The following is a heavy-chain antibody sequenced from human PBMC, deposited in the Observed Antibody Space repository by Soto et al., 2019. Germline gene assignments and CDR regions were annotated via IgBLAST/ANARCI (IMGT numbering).Heavy chain of an antibody. Sequence: GGSLRLSCAASGFTFSSYWMSWVRQAPGKGLEWVANIKQDGSEKYYVDSVKGRFTISRDNAKNSLYLQMNSLRAEDTAVYYCARDNGSSRKYYYYMDVWGKGTTVTVSS. V-gene: IGHV3-7*01. D-gene: IGHD2-2*01. CDR2: IKQDGSEK. J-gene: IGHJ6*03. CDR3: ARDNGSSRKYYYYMDV. CDR1: GFTFSSYW.